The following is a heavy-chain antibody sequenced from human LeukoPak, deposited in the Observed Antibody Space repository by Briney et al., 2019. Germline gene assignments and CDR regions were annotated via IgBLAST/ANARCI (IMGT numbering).Heavy chain of an antibody. V-gene: IGHV4-34*01. Sequence: KPSETLSLTCAVYGGSFSGYYWSWIRQPPGKGLEWIGEINHSGSTNYNPSLKSRVTISVDTSKNQFSLKLSSVTAADTAVYYCARGPRNRYCSGGSCYLFDYWGQGTLVTVSS. CDR1: GGSFSGYY. D-gene: IGHD2-15*01. CDR3: ARGPRNRYCSGGSCYLFDY. CDR2: INHSGST. J-gene: IGHJ4*02.